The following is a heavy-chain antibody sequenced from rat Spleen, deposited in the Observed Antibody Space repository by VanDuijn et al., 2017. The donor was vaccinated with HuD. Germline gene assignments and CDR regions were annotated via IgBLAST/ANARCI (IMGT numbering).Heavy chain of an antibody. CDR2: KWSGGST. J-gene: IGHJ4*01. V-gene: IGHV2S63*01. CDR1: GFSLISYS. CDR3: TRSRYNYYVMDA. D-gene: IGHD1-5*01. Sequence: VQLKESGPGLVKPSQTLSLTCTVSGFSLISYSVHWVRQPPGKGLEWLGVKWSGGSTACNSALKSRLSISRDTSKSQVFLKMNSLQIEDTGIYYCTRSRYNYYVMDAWGQGASVTVSS.